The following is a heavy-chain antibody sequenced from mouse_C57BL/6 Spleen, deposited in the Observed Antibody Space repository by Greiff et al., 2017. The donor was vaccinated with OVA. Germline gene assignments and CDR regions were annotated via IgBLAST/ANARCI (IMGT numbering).Heavy chain of an antibody. V-gene: IGHV1-82*01. CDR3: ARRTMVKDWYFDV. CDR2: IYPGDGDT. J-gene: IGHJ1*03. Sequence: QVQLQQSGPELVKPGASVKISCKASGYAFSSSWMNWVKQRPGKGLEWIGRIYPGDGDTNYNGKFKGKATLTADKSSSTAYMQLSSLTSEDSAVYFCARRTMVKDWYFDVWGTGTTVTVSS. D-gene: IGHD2-2*01. CDR1: GYAFSSSW.